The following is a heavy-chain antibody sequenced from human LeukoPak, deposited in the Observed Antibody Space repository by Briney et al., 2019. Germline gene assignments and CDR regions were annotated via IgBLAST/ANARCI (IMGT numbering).Heavy chain of an antibody. D-gene: IGHD1-26*01. J-gene: IGHJ6*02. CDR1: GGSISSYY. CDR2: IYYSGST. CDR3: ARGVVGARTKYYYYYGMDV. Sequence: SETLSLTCTVSGGSISSYYWSWIRQPPGKGLEWIGYIYYSGSTNYNPSLKSRVTISVDTSKNQFSLKLSSVTAADTAVYYCARGVVGARTKYYYYYGMDVWGQGTTVTVSS. V-gene: IGHV4-59*01.